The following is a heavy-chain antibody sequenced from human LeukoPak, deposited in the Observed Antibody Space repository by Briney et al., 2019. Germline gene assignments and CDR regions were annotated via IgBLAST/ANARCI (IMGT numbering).Heavy chain of an antibody. D-gene: IGHD1-26*01. J-gene: IGHJ4*02. Sequence: ASVKVSCKVSGYTLTELSMHWVRQAPGKGLEWMGGFDPEDGETIYAQKFQGRVTMTEDTSTDTAYMELSSLRSEDTAVYYCATVNPRALLLRAFDYWGQGTLVTVFS. CDR2: FDPEDGET. CDR3: ATVNPRALLLRAFDY. V-gene: IGHV1-24*01. CDR1: GYTLTELS.